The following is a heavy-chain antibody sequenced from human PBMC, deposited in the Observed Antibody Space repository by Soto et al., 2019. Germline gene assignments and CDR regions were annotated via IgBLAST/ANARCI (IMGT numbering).Heavy chain of an antibody. Sequence: GGSLRLSCAASGFTFSNAWMNWVRQAPGKGLEWVGRIKSKTDGGTTDYAAPVKGGFTISRDDSKNTLYLQMNSLKTEDTAVYYCTTPYYDFWSGVFSFDYWGQGTLVTVSS. V-gene: IGHV3-15*07. CDR1: GFTFSNAW. D-gene: IGHD3-3*01. CDR2: IKSKTDGGTT. J-gene: IGHJ4*02. CDR3: TTPYYDFWSGVFSFDY.